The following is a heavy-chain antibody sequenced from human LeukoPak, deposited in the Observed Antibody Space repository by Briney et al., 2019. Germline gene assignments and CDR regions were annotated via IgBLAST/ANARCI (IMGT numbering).Heavy chain of an antibody. V-gene: IGHV4-34*01. J-gene: IGHJ4*02. CDR3: ARQRYSGYEPYFDY. CDR2: INHSGST. D-gene: IGHD5-12*01. Sequence: PSETLSLTCAVYGGSFSGYYWSWIRQPPGKGLEWIGEINHSGSTNYNPSLKSRVTISVDTSKNQFSLKLSSVTAADTAVYYCARQRYSGYEPYFDYWGQGTLVTVSS. CDR1: GGSFSGYY.